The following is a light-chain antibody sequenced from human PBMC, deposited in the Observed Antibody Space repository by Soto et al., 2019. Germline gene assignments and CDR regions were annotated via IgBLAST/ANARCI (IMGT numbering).Light chain of an antibody. J-gene: IGKJ1*01. CDR2: GAS. CDR3: QQYGSSPQT. CDR1: QTVGSSF. V-gene: IGKV3-20*01. Sequence: ENVLTQSPATLSLSPGERATLSCRAGQTVGSSFLAWYQQKRGQAPRLLIYGASNRATGIPDRFSGSGSGADFTLTINSLEPEDFAVYYCQQYGSSPQTFGQGTKVDIK.